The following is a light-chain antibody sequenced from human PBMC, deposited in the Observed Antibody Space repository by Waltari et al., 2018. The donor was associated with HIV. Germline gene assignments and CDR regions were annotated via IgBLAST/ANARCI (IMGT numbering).Light chain of an antibody. V-gene: IGKV4-1*01. CDR3: QQYYSTPNT. J-gene: IGKJ3*01. Sequence: DIVMTQSPDSLAVSLGERATINCKSSQSVLHSSNNKNYLAWYQQKPGQPPKLLIYWASTREAGVPDRFSGRGYGTDFTLTISSLQAEDVSVYYCQQYYSTPNTFGPGTKVDIK. CDR2: WAS. CDR1: QSVLHSSNNKNY.